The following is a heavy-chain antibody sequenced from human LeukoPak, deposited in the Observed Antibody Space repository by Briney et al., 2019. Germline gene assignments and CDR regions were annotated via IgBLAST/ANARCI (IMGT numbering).Heavy chain of an antibody. CDR3: AKERNLEIAVAGTIFDY. CDR1: GFTVSSNY. D-gene: IGHD6-19*01. CDR2: IYSGGDT. V-gene: IGHV3-66*01. J-gene: IGHJ4*02. Sequence: GGSLRLSCAASGFTVSSNYMGWVRQAPGKGLEWVSVIYSGGDTYYADSVKGRFSISRDNSKNMIYLEMTSLKAEDTAVYYCAKERNLEIAVAGTIFDYWGQGTLVTVSS.